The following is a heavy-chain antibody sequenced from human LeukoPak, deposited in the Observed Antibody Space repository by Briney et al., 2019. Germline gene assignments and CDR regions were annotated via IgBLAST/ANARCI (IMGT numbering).Heavy chain of an antibody. D-gene: IGHD5-12*01. CDR3: AREDDSGYDWFDP. J-gene: IGHJ5*02. V-gene: IGHV4-59*01. Sequence: SETLSLTCTVSGDSINSYYWSWIRQPPGKGLEWIGYIYYRGSTSYNPSLKSRVTISVDTSKNHFSLKLTSATAADTAVYYCAREDDSGYDWFDPWGQGTLVTVSS. CDR2: IYYRGST. CDR1: GDSINSYY.